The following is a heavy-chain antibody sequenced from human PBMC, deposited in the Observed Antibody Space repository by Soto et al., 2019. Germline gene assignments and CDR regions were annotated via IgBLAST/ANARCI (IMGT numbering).Heavy chain of an antibody. CDR2: ISSRSDI. CDR3: AREYTAWPLAYGLDV. V-gene: IGHV3-21*01. Sequence: WWSLRLSCLGSVFTFSTYSINWFRQAPGKGLEWVSSISSRSDIYYADSVKGRFTISRDNAKNSVSLQMNSLRAEDTAVYYCAREYTAWPLAYGLDVWGQGTTVTVSS. J-gene: IGHJ6*02. D-gene: IGHD2-2*02. CDR1: VFTFSTYS.